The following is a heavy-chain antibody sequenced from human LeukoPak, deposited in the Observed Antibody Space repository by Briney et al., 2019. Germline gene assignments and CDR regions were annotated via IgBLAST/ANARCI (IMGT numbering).Heavy chain of an antibody. Sequence: RGRSLRLSCAASGFTFSGYAIHWVRQAPGKGLEWVAVISFDGSNKYHEDSVKGRFTISRDNSKNTLYLQMNSLRAEDTAVYYRAKDRYSSYYWGQGTRVTVSS. V-gene: IGHV3-30-3*01. J-gene: IGHJ4*02. D-gene: IGHD6-6*01. CDR1: GFTFSGYA. CDR2: ISFDGSNK. CDR3: AKDRYSSYY.